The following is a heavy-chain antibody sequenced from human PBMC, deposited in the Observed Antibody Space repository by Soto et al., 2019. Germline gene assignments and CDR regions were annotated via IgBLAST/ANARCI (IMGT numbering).Heavy chain of an antibody. CDR3: ATSVAAGKSFFGH. J-gene: IGHJ4*02. CDR1: GFTFSGSA. V-gene: IGHV3-73*01. CDR2: IRSKANSYAT. D-gene: IGHD6-13*01. Sequence: GGSLRLSCAASGFTFSGSAMHWVRQASGKGLEWVGRIRSKANSYATAYAASVKGRFTISRDDSKNTAYLQMNSLKTEDTAVYYCATSVAAGKSFFGHWGQGTLVTVSS.